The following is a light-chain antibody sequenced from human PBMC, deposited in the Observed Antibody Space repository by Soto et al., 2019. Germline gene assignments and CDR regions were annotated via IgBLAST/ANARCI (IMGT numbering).Light chain of an antibody. J-gene: IGKJ5*01. CDR3: QQYGSSPIT. CDR1: QSVGSD. Sequence: EIVMTQSPATLSVPPGERATLYCRASQSVGSDLAWYQQKPGQAPRLLIYDVSTRATGISARFSGSGSGTDFTLTISRLEPEDFAVYYCQQYGSSPITFGQGTRLEIK. V-gene: IGKV3-15*01. CDR2: DVS.